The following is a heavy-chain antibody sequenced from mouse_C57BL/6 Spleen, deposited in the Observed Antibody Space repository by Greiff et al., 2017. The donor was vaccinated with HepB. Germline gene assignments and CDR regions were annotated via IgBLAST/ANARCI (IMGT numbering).Heavy chain of an antibody. CDR3: ARGWDYDGSFAY. J-gene: IGHJ3*01. CDR2: INPSNGGT. D-gene: IGHD2-4*01. V-gene: IGHV1-53*01. CDR1: GYTFTSYW. Sequence: QVQLQQPGTELVKPGASVKLSCKASGYTFTSYWMHWVKQRPVQGLEWIGNINPSNGGTNYNEKFKSKATLTVDKSSSTAYMQLCSLTSEDSAVYYGARGWDYDGSFAYWGQGTLVTVSA.